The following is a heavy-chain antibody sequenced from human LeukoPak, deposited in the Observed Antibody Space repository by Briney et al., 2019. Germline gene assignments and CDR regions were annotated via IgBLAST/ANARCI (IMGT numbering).Heavy chain of an antibody. CDR2: ISSSSSYI. D-gene: IGHD6-6*01. CDR3: ATPGVAARDY. Sequence: GGSLRLSCAASGFTFNSYSMNWVRQAPGKGLEWVSSISSSSSYIYYADSVKGRFTISRDNAKNSLYLQMNSLRAEATAVYYCATPGVAARDYWGQGTLVTVSS. J-gene: IGHJ4*02. V-gene: IGHV3-21*01. CDR1: GFTFNSYS.